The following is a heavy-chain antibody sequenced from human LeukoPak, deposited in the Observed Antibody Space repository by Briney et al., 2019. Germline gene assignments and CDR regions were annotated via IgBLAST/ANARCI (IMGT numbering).Heavy chain of an antibody. V-gene: IGHV3-30*02. CDR2: IRYDESAT. D-gene: IGHD6-13*01. CDR1: GLIFSTCG. J-gene: IGHJ6*03. CDR3: AKQMMERQQYYYMDV. Sequence: PGGSLRLSCVASGLIFSTCGMHWVRQAPGKELEWLTHIRYDESATYYADSVKGRFTTSRENSKNTLYLQMNSPRGEDTAVYYCAKQMMERQQYYYMDVWGKGTSVTVSS.